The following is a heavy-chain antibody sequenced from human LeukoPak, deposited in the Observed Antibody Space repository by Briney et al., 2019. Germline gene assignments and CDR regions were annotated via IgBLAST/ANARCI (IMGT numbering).Heavy chain of an antibody. CDR2: INHSGST. D-gene: IGHD2-21*01. Sequence: SETLSLTCAVYGGSFSGYYWSWIRQPPGKGLEWIGEINHSGSTNYNPSLKSRVTISVDTSKNQFSLKLSSVTAADTAVYYCARHVDWFDPWGQGTLVTVSS. J-gene: IGHJ5*02. CDR3: ARHVDWFDP. V-gene: IGHV4-34*01. CDR1: GGSFSGYY.